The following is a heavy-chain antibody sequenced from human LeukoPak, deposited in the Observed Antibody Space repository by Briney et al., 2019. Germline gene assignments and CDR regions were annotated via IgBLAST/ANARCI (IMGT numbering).Heavy chain of an antibody. CDR2: ISWDGGST. Sequence: GGSLRLSCAASGFTFDDYAMHWVRQAPGKGLEWVSLISWDGGSTYYADSVKGRFTISRDNSKNTLYLQMNSLRAEDTAVYYCARYSSSRPFDYWGQGTLVTVSS. CDR1: GFTFDDYA. D-gene: IGHD6-13*01. J-gene: IGHJ4*02. CDR3: ARYSSSRPFDY. V-gene: IGHV3-43D*04.